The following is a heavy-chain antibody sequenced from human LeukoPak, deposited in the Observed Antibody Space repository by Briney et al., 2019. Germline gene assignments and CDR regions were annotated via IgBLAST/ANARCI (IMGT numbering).Heavy chain of an antibody. CDR1: GGSISNYY. V-gene: IGHV4-59*08. CDR3: ARLVGAFDI. Sequence: SETLSLTCTVSGGSISNYYWSWIRQPPGKGLECIGYIYYSGSTNYNPSLKSRVTISVDTSRNQFSLKLSSVTAADTAVYYCARLVGAFDIWGQGTMVTVSS. J-gene: IGHJ3*02. D-gene: IGHD1-26*01. CDR2: IYYSGST.